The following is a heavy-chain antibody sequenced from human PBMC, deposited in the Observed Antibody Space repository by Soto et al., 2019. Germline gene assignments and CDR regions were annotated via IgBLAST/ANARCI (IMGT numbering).Heavy chain of an antibody. CDR3: AREPRYCRGGSCSITGDAYDI. CDR2: ISNRGDT. CDR1: GFIVSDTY. J-gene: IGHJ3*02. Sequence: PGGSLRLSCTASGFIVSDTYVNWVRQAPGKGLEWVSVISNRGDTHYADSVRGRFSLSRDISDNTLHLQMNNLRVEDTAVYYCAREPRYCRGGSCSITGDAYDIWGQGTMLTVSS. D-gene: IGHD2-15*01. V-gene: IGHV3-66*01.